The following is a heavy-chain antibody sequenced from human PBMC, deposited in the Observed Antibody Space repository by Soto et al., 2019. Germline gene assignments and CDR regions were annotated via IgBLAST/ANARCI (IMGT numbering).Heavy chain of an antibody. V-gene: IGHV3-30*03. CDR1: GFTFSSYG. Sequence: GGSLRLSCAASGFTFSSYGMHWVRQAPGKGLEWVAVISYDGSNKYYADSVKGRFTISRDNSKNTLYLQMNSLRAEDTAVYYCIVVVVAATSVRFDPWGQGTLVTVSS. CDR3: IVVVVAATSVRFDP. D-gene: IGHD2-15*01. J-gene: IGHJ5*02. CDR2: ISYDGSNK.